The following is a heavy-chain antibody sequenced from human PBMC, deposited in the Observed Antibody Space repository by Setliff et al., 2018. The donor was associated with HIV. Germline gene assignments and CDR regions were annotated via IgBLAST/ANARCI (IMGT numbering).Heavy chain of an antibody. V-gene: IGHV4-39*07. CDR3: ARGRITIFGVTYYTKDAFDI. J-gene: IGHJ3*02. CDR1: GGSISSSSYY. D-gene: IGHD3-3*01. Sequence: SETLSLTCTVSGGSISSSSYYWGWIRQPPGKGLEWIGSIYYSGSTYYNPSLKGRVTISVDTSKNQFSLKLSSVTAADTAVYYCARGRITIFGVTYYTKDAFDIWGQGTMVTVSS. CDR2: IYYSGST.